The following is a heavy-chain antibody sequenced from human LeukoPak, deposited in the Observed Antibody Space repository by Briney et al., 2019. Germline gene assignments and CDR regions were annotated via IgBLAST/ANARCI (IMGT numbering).Heavy chain of an antibody. V-gene: IGHV4-59*01. Sequence: SETLSLTCTVSGGSISSYYWSWIRQPPGKGLEWIGYIYYSGSTNYNPSLKSRVTISVDTSKNQFSLRLNSVTAADTAVYYCARGPTRITMVRGAPDYYFDYWGQGTLVTVSS. CDR1: GGSISSYY. CDR3: ARGPTRITMVRGAPDYYFDY. J-gene: IGHJ4*02. D-gene: IGHD3-10*01. CDR2: IYYSGST.